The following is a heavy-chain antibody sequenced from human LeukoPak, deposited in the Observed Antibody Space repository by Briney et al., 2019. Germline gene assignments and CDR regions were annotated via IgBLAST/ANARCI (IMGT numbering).Heavy chain of an antibody. V-gene: IGHV1-2*02. J-gene: IGHJ3*02. CDR2: LYPNSGGT. CDR3: ARAKAFDI. CDR1: GYSFTAYY. Sequence: ASVKVSCKTSGYSFTAYYMHWVRQAPGQGLEWMGWLYPNSGGTKYAEKFQGRVTMTRDTSTSTAYTELRSLRSDDTAVYYCARAKAFDIWGQGTMVTVSS.